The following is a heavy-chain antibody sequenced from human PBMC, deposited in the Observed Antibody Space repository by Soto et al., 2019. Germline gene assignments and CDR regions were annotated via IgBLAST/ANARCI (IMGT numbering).Heavy chain of an antibody. V-gene: IGHV3-21*01. CDR2: ISSGSSYI. D-gene: IGHD2-15*01. Sequence: EVQLVESGEGLVKPGGSLSLSCAPSGFPFSPYTMTWVRQAPGRGLEWASSISSGSSYINYADSVKGRFTISKDNAKNSLYLQMNSLRAEDTAVYYCARDKCSGGSCYSGYGYFDLWGRGTLVTVSS. CDR3: ARDKCSGGSCYSGYGYFDL. J-gene: IGHJ2*01. CDR1: GFPFSPYT.